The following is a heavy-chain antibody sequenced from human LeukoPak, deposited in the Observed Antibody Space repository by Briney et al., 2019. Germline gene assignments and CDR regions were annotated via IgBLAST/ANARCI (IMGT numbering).Heavy chain of an antibody. D-gene: IGHD1-26*01. J-gene: IGHJ4*02. CDR3: ARARWDRARYFDY. CDR2: INPNSGGT. Sequence: ASVKVSCKASGYTFTGFYIHWVRQAPGQGLEWMGWINPNSGGTIYAQKFQGRVTMTRDTSISTAYMEPSRLRSDDTAVYYCARARWDRARYFDYWGQGTLVTVSS. CDR1: GYTFTGFY. V-gene: IGHV1-2*02.